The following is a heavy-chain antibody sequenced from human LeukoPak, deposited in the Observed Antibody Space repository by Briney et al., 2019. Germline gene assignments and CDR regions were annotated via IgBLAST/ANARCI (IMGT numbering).Heavy chain of an antibody. Sequence: GGSLRLSCSASGFPFSSYAMHWVRQAPGKGLEYVSAISDSGGSTYYADSVKGRFTISRDNSKNTLYLQMNSLRDEDTAVYYCARDFSYAFDIWGEGTMVTVSS. J-gene: IGHJ3*02. CDR3: ARDFSYAFDI. D-gene: IGHD2/OR15-2a*01. V-gene: IGHV3-64*04. CDR1: GFPFSSYA. CDR2: ISDSGGST.